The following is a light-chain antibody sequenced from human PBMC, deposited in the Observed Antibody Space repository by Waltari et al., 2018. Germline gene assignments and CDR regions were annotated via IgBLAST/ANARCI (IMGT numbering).Light chain of an antibody. Sequence: EIVLTQSPGTLCLSPGERATLSCRASQSVSSSYLAWYQQKPGQAPRLLIYGALSRATGIPDRFSGSGSGTDFTLTISRLEPEDFAVYYCQQYGNSPFTFGPGTKVDIK. J-gene: IGKJ3*01. CDR3: QQYGNSPFT. CDR1: QSVSSSY. V-gene: IGKV3-20*01. CDR2: GAL.